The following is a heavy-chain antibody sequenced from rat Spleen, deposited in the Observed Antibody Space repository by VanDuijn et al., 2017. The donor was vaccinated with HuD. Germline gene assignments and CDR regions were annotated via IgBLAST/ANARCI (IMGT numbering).Heavy chain of an antibody. D-gene: IGHD1-10*01. J-gene: IGHJ2*01. V-gene: IGHV5S13*01. Sequence: EVQLVESGGGLVQPGRSLKLSCAASGFTFSNYGMAWVRQAPTKGLEWVASISSGGGDTYYPDSVRGRFTTSRDNAKSTLYLQMDSLRSEDTASYYCARHGLYNNYFDYWGQGVMVTVSP. CDR1: GFTFSNYG. CDR2: ISSGGGDT. CDR3: ARHGLYNNYFDY.